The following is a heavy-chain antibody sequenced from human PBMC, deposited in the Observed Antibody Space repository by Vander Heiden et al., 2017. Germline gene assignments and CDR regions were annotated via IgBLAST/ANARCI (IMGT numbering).Heavy chain of an antibody. D-gene: IGHD2-21*02. CDR1: SCTFKKRW. CDR3: TTLGGDNYFNPLDY. Sequence: VLLVASGGGLVKPGGSLRHSCVASSCTFKKRWMSWVRQAPGKGLEWIGRMKDGGTTAYAAPVEGRFTISVDDSKTTLYLQMSNLKTEDTAVYFCTTLGGDNYFNPLDYWGQGTLVTVSS. CDR2: MKDGGTT. J-gene: IGHJ4*02. V-gene: IGHV3-15*01.